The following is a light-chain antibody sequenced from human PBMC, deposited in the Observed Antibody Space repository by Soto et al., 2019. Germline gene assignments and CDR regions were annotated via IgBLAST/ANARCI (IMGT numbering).Light chain of an antibody. CDR1: KGSSNY. V-gene: IGKV1-27*01. CDR3: QKYNNAPWT. CDR2: TAS. J-gene: IGKJ1*01. Sequence: DIQMTQSPSSLSASGGDRVTITCRASKGSSNYLAWYQQKPGKVPKLLIYTASTLQSGVPSRFSGSGSGTDFTLTISSLQPEDVATYYCQKYNNAPWTFGQGTKVEIK.